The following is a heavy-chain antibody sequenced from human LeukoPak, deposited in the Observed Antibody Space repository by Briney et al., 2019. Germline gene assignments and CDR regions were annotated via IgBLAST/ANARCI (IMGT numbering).Heavy chain of an antibody. Sequence: SETLSLTCTVSGGSISRTSYYWGWIRQPPGKGLEWIGSIYYSGSTYDNPSLKSRVTISVDTSKNQFSLKLSSVTAADTAVYYCARHSSGVGVPYGMDVWGQGTTVTVSS. V-gene: IGHV4-39*01. CDR3: ARHSSGVGVPYGMDV. J-gene: IGHJ6*02. CDR2: IYYSGST. D-gene: IGHD2-15*01. CDR1: GGSISRTSYY.